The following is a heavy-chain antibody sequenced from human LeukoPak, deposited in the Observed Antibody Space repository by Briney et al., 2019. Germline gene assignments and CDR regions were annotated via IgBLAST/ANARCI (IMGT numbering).Heavy chain of an antibody. CDR1: GFTFSTYA. J-gene: IGHJ4*02. CDR3: AKDPLPDSMVPYYFDY. D-gene: IGHD3-10*01. CDR2: ISYDGSSK. Sequence: GRSLRLSCAASGFTFSTYAMHWVRQAPGKGLEWVAVISYDGSSKYYADSVKGRFTISRDNSKNTLYLQMNSLRAEDTAVYYCAKDPLPDSMVPYYFDYWGQGTLVTVSS. V-gene: IGHV3-30*04.